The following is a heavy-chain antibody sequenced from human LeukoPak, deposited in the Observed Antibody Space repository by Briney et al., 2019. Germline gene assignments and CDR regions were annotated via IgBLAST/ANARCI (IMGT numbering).Heavy chain of an antibody. CDR3: ARAEHIAAAEGA. D-gene: IGHD6-13*01. V-gene: IGHV3-30*02. J-gene: IGHJ5*02. CDR2: IRYDGSNK. CDR1: GFTFSSYG. Sequence: GGSLRLSCAASGFTFSSYGMHWVRQAPGKGLEWVAFIRYDGSNKYYADSVKGRFTISRDNSKNTLYLQMNSLRAEDTAVYYCARAEHIAAAEGAWGQGTLVTVSS.